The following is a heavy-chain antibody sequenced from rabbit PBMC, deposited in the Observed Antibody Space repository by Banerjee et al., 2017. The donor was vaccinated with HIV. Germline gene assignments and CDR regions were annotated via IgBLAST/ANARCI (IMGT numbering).Heavy chain of an antibody. D-gene: IGHD6-1*01. V-gene: IGHV1S40*01. CDR2: IYAGSSGRT. CDR1: GFSFSSTYF. J-gene: IGHJ4*01. Sequence: QSLEESGGDLVKPGASLTLTCTASGFSFSSTYFMCWVRQAPGKGLEWIACIYAGSSGRTYYASWAKGRFTISKTSSTAVTLQMTSLTAADTATYFCARYPDASIIAYAPPYFFHLCGPGTLVTVS. CDR3: ARYPDASIIAYAPPYFFHL.